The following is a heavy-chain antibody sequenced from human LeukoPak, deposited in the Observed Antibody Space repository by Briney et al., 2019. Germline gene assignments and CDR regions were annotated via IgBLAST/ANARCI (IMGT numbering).Heavy chain of an antibody. CDR2: IKQDGSEK. Sequence: GGSLRLSCAASGFTFSYCWMSWVRQAPGKGLEWVANIKQDGSEKNYVDSVKGRFTISRDNAKNSLYLQMNSLRAEDTAVYYCARDQYYYGSGPLGYWGQGTLVTVSS. V-gene: IGHV3-7*01. CDR3: ARDQYYYGSGPLGY. CDR1: GFTFSYCW. J-gene: IGHJ4*02. D-gene: IGHD3-10*01.